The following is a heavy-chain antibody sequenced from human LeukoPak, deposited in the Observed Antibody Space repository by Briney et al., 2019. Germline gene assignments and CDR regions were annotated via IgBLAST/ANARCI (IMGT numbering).Heavy chain of an antibody. Sequence: EASVKVSCKASGGTFSNYAISWVRQAPGLGLEWMGGIIPIFDTADYAQKFQGRLTITADESTTTAYMELSSLRTDDTAVYYCARDLLGSHTSYSSGAWDYWGQGTLVTVSS. CDR3: ARDLLGSHTSYSSGAWDY. V-gene: IGHV1-69*13. CDR1: GGTFSNYA. D-gene: IGHD2-21*01. J-gene: IGHJ4*02. CDR2: IIPIFDTA.